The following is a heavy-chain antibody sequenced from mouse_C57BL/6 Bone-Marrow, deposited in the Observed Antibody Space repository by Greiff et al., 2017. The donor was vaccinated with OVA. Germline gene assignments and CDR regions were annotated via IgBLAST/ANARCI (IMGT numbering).Heavy chain of an antibody. V-gene: IGHV1-42*01. CDR2: INPSTGGT. J-gene: IGHJ2*01. CDR3: ARGGGYYFDY. CDR1: GYSFTGYD. Sequence: EVKLVESGPELVKPGASVKISCKASGYSFTGYDMNWVKQSPEKSLEWIGEINPSTGGTTYNQKFKAKATLTVDKSSSTAYMQLKSLTSEDSAVYYCARGGGYYFDYWGQGTTLTVSS.